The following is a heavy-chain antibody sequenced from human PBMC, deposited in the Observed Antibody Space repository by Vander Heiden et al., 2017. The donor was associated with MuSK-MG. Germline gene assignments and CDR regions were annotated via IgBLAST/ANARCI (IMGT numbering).Heavy chain of an antibody. CDR2: INHSGST. CDR1: GGSFSGYY. J-gene: IGHJ4*02. CDR3: ARSSSSWYNYFDY. D-gene: IGHD6-13*01. Sequence: QVQLQQWGAGLLKPSETLSLTCAVYGGSFSGYYWSWIRQPPGKGLEWIGEINHSGSTNYNPSLKSRVTISVDTSKNQFSLKLSSVTAADTAVYYCARSSSSWYNYFDYWGQGTLVTVSS. V-gene: IGHV4-34*01.